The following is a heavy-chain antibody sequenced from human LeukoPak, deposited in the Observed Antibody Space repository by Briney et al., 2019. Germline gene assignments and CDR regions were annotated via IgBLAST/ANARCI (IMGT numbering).Heavy chain of an antibody. V-gene: IGHV3-7*01. CDR1: GFTFSSYW. CDR2: IKQGGSEK. Sequence: PGGSLRLSCAASGFTFSSYWMSWVRQAPGEGLEWVANIKQGGSEKYYVDSVKGRFTISRDNAKNSLYLQMNSLRAEDTAVYYCARVFGLSTTVTTWGSYYFDYWGQGTLVTVSS. CDR3: ARVFGLSTTVTTWGSYYFDY. D-gene: IGHD4-17*01. J-gene: IGHJ4*02.